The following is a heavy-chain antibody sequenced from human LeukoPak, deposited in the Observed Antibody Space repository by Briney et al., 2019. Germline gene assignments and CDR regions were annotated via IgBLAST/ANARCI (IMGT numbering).Heavy chain of an antibody. V-gene: IGHV4-59*01. CDR2: IHYSGTT. CDR3: ARVSWFPGTSYYYMDV. D-gene: IGHD1-1*01. J-gene: IGHJ6*03. CDR1: GGSISSYY. Sequence: PSETPPLTCTVSGGSISSYYWSWIRQPPGKGLEWIGYIHYSGTTNYNPSLKSRVTISVDTSKNQFSLKLSSVTAADTAVYFCARVSWFPGTSYYYMDVWGKGTTVTVSS.